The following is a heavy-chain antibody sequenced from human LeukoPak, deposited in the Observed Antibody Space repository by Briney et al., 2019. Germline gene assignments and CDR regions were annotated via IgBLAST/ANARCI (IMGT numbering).Heavy chain of an antibody. V-gene: IGHV1-8*01. D-gene: IGHD6-19*01. CDR1: GYTFTSYD. Sequence: ASVTVSCKASGYTFTSYDINWVRQAPGQGLEWMGWMNPNSGNTGYAQKFQGRVTMTRNTSISTAYMELSSLRSEDTAVYYCARLYSSGWYPTSAFDIWGQGTMVTVSS. CDR3: ARLYSSGWYPTSAFDI. J-gene: IGHJ3*02. CDR2: MNPNSGNT.